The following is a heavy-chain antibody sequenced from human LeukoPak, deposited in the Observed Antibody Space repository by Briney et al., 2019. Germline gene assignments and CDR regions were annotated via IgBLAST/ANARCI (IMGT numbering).Heavy chain of an antibody. V-gene: IGHV3-74*01. CDR2: INSDGSST. CDR1: GFTFSSYW. CDR3: ARDRFRWFDP. J-gene: IGHJ5*02. Sequence: GGSLRLSCAVSGFTFSSYWMHWVRQPPGKGLVWVSHINSDGSSTTYADSVKGRFTISRDNAKNTLYLQMNSLRAEDTAVYYCARDRFRWFDPWGQGTLVTVSS.